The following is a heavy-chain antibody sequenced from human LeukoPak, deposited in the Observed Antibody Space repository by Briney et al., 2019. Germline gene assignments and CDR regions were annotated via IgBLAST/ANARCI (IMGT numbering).Heavy chain of an antibody. CDR3: AGAPDFILMYGFDY. D-gene: IGHD2-15*01. Sequence: GGSLRLSCAASGFIFSSYSLNWVRQAPGKGLVWVSRINGDGTTTNYADSVKGRFTISRDNAKNTVYLQMNSLRAEDTAVYYCAGAPDFILMYGFDYWGQGALVTVSS. CDR1: GFIFSSYS. J-gene: IGHJ4*02. CDR2: INGDGTTT. V-gene: IGHV3-74*01.